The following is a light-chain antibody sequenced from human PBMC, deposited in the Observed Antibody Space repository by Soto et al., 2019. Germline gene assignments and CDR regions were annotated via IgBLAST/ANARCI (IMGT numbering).Light chain of an antibody. CDR2: RNN. V-gene: IGLV1-47*01. CDR1: SSNIGSNY. Sequence: QSVLTQPPSASGTPGQRGTISCSGSSSNIGSNYVYWYQQLPGTAPKLLIYRNNQRPSGVPDRFSGSKSGTSASLAISGLRSEDEADYYCAAWDDSLSGSWVFGGGTTVTVL. CDR3: AAWDDSLSGSWV. J-gene: IGLJ3*02.